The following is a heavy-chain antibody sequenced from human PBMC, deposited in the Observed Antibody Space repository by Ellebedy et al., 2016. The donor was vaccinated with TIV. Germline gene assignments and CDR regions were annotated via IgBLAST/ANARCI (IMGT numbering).Heavy chain of an antibody. CDR2: INPNSGGT. CDR3: ARDLWFGETWEAAYYYYGMDV. CDR1: GYTFTGYY. J-gene: IGHJ6*02. D-gene: IGHD3-10*01. Sequence: ASVKVSCKASGYTFTGYYMHWVRQAPGQGLEWMGWINPNSGGTNYAQKFQGRVTMTRDTSISTAYMELSRLRSDDTAVYYCARDLWFGETWEAAYYYYGMDVWGQGTTVTVSS. V-gene: IGHV1-2*02.